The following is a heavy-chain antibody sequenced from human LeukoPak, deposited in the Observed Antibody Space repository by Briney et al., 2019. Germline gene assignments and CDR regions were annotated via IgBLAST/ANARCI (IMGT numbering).Heavy chain of an antibody. J-gene: IGHJ6*03. D-gene: IGHD6-13*01. V-gene: IGHV3-30*02. Sequence: GGSLRLSCAASGFAFSNYAMHWVRQAPGKGLEWVAFIRFDGSNKYYADSLKGRFTISRDNSKNTLYLQMNSLRAEDTAVYYCARVKGSSSWTYSQYYYMDVWGKGTTVTISS. CDR3: ARVKGSSSWTYSQYYYMDV. CDR1: GFAFSNYA. CDR2: IRFDGSNK.